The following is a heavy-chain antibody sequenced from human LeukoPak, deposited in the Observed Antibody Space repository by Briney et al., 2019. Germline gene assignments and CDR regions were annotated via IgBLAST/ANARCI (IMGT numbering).Heavy chain of an antibody. CDR1: GGSISSYY. Sequence: SETLSLTCTVSGGSISSYYWSWIRQPAGKGLEWIGEINHSGSTNYNPSLKSRVTISVDTSKNQFSLKLSSVTAADTAVYYCARTKVSRYYYDSSGHRKWFDPWGQGTLVTVSS. CDR3: ARTKVSRYYYDSSGHRKWFDP. CDR2: INHSGST. J-gene: IGHJ5*02. V-gene: IGHV4-34*01. D-gene: IGHD3-22*01.